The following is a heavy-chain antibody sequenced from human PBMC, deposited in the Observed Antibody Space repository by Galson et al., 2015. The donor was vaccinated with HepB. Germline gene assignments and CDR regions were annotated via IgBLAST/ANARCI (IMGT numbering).Heavy chain of an antibody. D-gene: IGHD3-22*01. J-gene: IGHJ6*03. V-gene: IGHV1-8*01. CDR3: ARAARNYYDSSEKDYYMDV. CDR1: GYTFTSYD. CDR2: MNPNSGNT. Sequence: SVKVSCKASGYTFTSYDINWVRQATGQGLEWMGWMNPNSGNTGYAQKFQGRVTMTRNTSISTAYMELSSLRSEDTAVYYCARAARNYYDSSEKDYYMDVWGKGTTVTVSS.